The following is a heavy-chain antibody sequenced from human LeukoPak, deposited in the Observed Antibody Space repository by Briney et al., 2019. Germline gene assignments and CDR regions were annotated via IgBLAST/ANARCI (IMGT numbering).Heavy chain of an antibody. J-gene: IGHJ3*02. CDR1: GGSISSSSYY. V-gene: IGHV4-39*01. CDR3: ARGTMVRGVIGAFDI. Sequence: SETLSLTCTVSGGSISSSSYYWGWIRQPPGRGLEWIGSIYYSGSTYYNPSLKSRVTISVDTSKNQFSLKLSSVTAADTAVYYCARGTMVRGVIGAFDIWGQGTMVTVSS. CDR2: IYYSGST. D-gene: IGHD3-10*01.